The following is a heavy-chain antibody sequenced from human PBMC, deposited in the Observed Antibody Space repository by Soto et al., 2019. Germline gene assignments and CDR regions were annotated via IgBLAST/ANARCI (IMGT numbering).Heavy chain of an antibody. J-gene: IGHJ4*02. D-gene: IGHD5-18*01. CDR3: ARDRLNGYSYGSLDY. CDR1: GFTFSSYA. V-gene: IGHV3-30-3*01. CDR2: IPYDGSNK. Sequence: GGSLRLSCAASGFTFSSYAMHWVRQAPGKGLEWVAVIPYDGSNKYYADSVKGRFTISRDNSKSTLFLQMNSLRAEDTAVYYCARDRLNGYSYGSLDYWGQGTLVTVSS.